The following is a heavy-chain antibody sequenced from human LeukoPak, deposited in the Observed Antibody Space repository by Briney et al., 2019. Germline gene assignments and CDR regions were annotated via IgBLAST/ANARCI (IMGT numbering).Heavy chain of an antibody. V-gene: IGHV3-7*01. CDR2: IKKDGREK. D-gene: IGHD5-18*01. CDR1: GFTFSNYW. CDR3: VRDGGRYSYASD. J-gene: IGHJ3*01. Sequence: GGSLRLSCAASGFTFSNYWMSWVRQAPGKGLEWVANIKKDGREKYYEDSVRGRFTISRDNAENSLHLQMISLRAEDTAVYYCVRDGGRYSYASDWGQGTMVIVSS.